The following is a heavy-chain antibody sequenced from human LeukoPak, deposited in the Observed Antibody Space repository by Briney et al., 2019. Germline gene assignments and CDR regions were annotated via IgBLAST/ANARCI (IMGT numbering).Heavy chain of an antibody. CDR3: ARDPWYYYDSSGYYPSHFDY. CDR2: IIPIFGTA. Sequence: SVKVSCKASGGTFSSYAISWVRQAPGQGLEWMGGIIPIFGTANYAQKFQGRVTITTDESTSTAYMELSSLRSEDTAVYYCARDPWYYYDSSGYYPSHFDYWGQGTLVTVSS. J-gene: IGHJ4*02. CDR1: GGTFSSYA. V-gene: IGHV1-69*05. D-gene: IGHD3-22*01.